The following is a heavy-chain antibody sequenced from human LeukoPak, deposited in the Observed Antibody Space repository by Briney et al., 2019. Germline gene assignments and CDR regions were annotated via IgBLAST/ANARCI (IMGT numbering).Heavy chain of an antibody. V-gene: IGHV3-9*01. CDR1: GFTFDDYA. Sequence: GGSLRLSCAASGFTFDDYAMHWVRQAPGKGLEWVSHISWNSGSITYADSVKGRFTISRDNAKNSLYLQMNSLKSEDTAVYYCSTLTSRGLSDSWGQGTLVTVSS. J-gene: IGHJ5*01. CDR2: ISWNSGSI. D-gene: IGHD4-11*01. CDR3: STLTSRGLSDS.